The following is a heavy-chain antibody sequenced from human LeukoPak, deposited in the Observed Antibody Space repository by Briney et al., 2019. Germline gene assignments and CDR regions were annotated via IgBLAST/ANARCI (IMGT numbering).Heavy chain of an antibody. J-gene: IGHJ6*03. CDR2: IYDSEST. V-gene: IGHV4-59*11. CDR3: AKVLQNYYYLDV. CDR1: GGSISSHY. Sequence: SETLSLTCTVSGGSISSHYWSWVRQPPGKGLEWIGNIYDSESTHYKSSLKSRVTISVDTSKNQFSLRLSSVTAADTAVYYCAKVLQNYYYLDVWGKGTTVTVSS. D-gene: IGHD3-3*01.